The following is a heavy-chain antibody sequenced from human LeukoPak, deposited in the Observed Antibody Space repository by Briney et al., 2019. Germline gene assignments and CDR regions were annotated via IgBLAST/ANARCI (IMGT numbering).Heavy chain of an antibody. CDR1: GFTFSSYS. Sequence: QPGGSLRLSCAASGFTFSSYSMNWVRQAPGKGLEWVSYISSSSTIYYADSVKGRFTISRDNAKNSLYLQMNSLRAEDTAVYYCARDRLYYYDSSGYYSPRDAFDIWGQGTMVTVSS. V-gene: IGHV3-48*01. CDR3: ARDRLYYYDSSGYYSPRDAFDI. J-gene: IGHJ3*02. CDR2: ISSSSTI. D-gene: IGHD3-22*01.